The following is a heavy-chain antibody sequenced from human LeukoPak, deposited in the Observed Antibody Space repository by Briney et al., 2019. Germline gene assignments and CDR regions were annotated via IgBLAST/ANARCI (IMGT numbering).Heavy chain of an antibody. D-gene: IGHD5-12*01. V-gene: IGHV4-34*01. CDR3: ARGSVRGYSI. J-gene: IGHJ3*02. Sequence: PGGSLRLSCAASGFTFSSYGMHWVRQPPGKGLEWIGEINHSGGTNYNPSLKSRVTISVDTSKNQFSLKLSSVTAADTAVYYCARGSVRGYSIWGQGTMVTVSS. CDR1: GFTFSSYG. CDR2: INHSGGT.